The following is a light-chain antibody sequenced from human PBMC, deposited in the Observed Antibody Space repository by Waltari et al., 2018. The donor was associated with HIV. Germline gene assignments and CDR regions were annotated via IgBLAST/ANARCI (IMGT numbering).Light chain of an antibody. V-gene: IGLV2-14*01. Sequence: QSALTQPASVSGSPGQSITISCTGTSSDVGGYNYVSWYQQHPDKAPKLVIFEVNKRPSGVSNRFSGSKSGNTASLTISGLQAEDEADYYCSSYTSSRTLVFGGGTKLTVI. CDR3: SSYTSSRTLV. J-gene: IGLJ3*02. CDR1: SSDVGGYNY. CDR2: EVN.